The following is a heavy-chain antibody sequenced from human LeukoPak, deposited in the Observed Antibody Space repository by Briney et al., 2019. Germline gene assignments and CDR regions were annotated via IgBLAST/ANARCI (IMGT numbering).Heavy chain of an antibody. Sequence: TGGSLRLSCAASGFTFSSYGMHWVRQAPGKGLEWVAVIWYDGSNKYYADSVKGRFTISRDNSKNTLYLQMNSLRAEDTAVYYCAKTHLQSHGSGSCLDYWGQGTLVTVSS. CDR2: IWYDGSNK. V-gene: IGHV3-33*06. CDR3: AKTHLQSHGSGSCLDY. D-gene: IGHD3-10*01. J-gene: IGHJ4*02. CDR1: GFTFSSYG.